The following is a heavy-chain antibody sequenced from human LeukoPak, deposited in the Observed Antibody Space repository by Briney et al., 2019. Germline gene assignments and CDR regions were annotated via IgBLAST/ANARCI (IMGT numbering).Heavy chain of an antibody. J-gene: IGHJ6*02. CDR2: MNPNSGNT. V-gene: IGHV1-8*01. D-gene: IGHD3-10*01. CDR1: GYTFTSYD. Sequence: ASVKVSCKASGYTFTSYDINWVRQATGQGLEWMGWMNPNSGNTGYAQKFQGRVTMTRNTSISTAYMELSSLRSEDTAVYYCGKRELWHGSGEDAWGQGTTVTVSS. CDR3: GKRELWHGSGEDA.